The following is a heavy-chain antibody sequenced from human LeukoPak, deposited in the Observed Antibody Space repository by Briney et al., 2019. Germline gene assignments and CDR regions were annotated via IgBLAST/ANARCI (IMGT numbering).Heavy chain of an antibody. CDR1: GFTFSSYA. V-gene: IGHV3-23*01. CDR2: ISGSGDGT. D-gene: IGHD2-21*01. J-gene: IGHJ4*02. CDR3: AKDVWFSGSSDY. Sequence: GGSLRLSCAASGFTFSSYAMNWVRQAPGKGLEWVSAISGSGDGTYYTDSVKGRFTVSRDNPRNTLYLQMNSLRAEHTAVYYCAKDVWFSGSSDYWGQGTLVTVSS.